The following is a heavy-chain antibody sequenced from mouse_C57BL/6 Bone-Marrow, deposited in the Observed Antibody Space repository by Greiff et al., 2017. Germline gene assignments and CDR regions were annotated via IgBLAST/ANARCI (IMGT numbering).Heavy chain of an antibody. CDR2: IYPGSGST. CDR3: ERDYDWFAD. Sequence: VQLQQPGAELVKPGASVKMSCKASGYTFTSYWITWVKQRPGQGLEWIGDIYPGSGSTNYNEKFKSKATLTVDISSSTAYMQLSSVKSEDSAVYYWERDYDWFADWGQGTLVTVSA. V-gene: IGHV1-55*01. CDR1: GYTFTSYW. J-gene: IGHJ3*01. D-gene: IGHD2-4*01.